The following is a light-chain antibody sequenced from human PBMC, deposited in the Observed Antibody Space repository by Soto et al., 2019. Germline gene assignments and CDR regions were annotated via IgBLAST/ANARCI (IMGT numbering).Light chain of an antibody. CDR1: QSVSSY. Sequence: EIVFTPGQASLPTSPGDRATLSCRASQSVSSYLAWYQQKPGQAPRLLIYDASNRATGIPARFSGSGSGTDFTLTISSLEPEDFAVYYCQQRSNGPPITFGQGTRLEIK. J-gene: IGKJ5*01. CDR3: QQRSNGPPIT. V-gene: IGKV3-11*01. CDR2: DAS.